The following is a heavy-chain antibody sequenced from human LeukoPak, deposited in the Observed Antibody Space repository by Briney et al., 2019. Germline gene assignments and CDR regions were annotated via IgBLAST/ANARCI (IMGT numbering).Heavy chain of an antibody. V-gene: IGHV1-2*06. CDR3: ARGARFSADY. D-gene: IGHD3-10*01. CDR2: INPNSGGT. CDR1: GYTLTELS. Sequence: ASVKVSCKVSGYTLTELSMHWVRQAPGQGLEWMGRINPNSGGTNYAQKFQGRVTMTRDTSISTAYMELSRLRSDDTAVYYCARGARFSADYWGQGTLVTVSS. J-gene: IGHJ4*02.